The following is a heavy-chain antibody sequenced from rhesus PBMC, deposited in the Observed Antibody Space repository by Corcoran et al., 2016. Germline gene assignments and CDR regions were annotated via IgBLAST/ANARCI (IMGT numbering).Heavy chain of an antibody. CDR1: GYSISSGYG. CDR3: ARRGVQAFDY. CDR2: IGGSRGSN. Sequence: QVQLQESGPGLVKPSETLSLTCAVSGYSISSGYGWSWILHPPGKGLAWIGFIGGSRGSNNYNPSRKRRVTSSKDRSKSQFSLRLSAGTAADTAVDYCARRGVQAFDYWGQGVLVTVSS. V-gene: IGHV4-127*01. J-gene: IGHJ4*01. D-gene: IGHD5-24*01.